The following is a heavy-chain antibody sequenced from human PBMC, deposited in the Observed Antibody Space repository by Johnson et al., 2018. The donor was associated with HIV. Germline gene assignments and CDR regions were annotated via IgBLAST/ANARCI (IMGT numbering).Heavy chain of an antibody. Sequence: VQLVESGGGLVQPGGSLRLSCAASGFTFSMYAMHWVRQAPGKGLEYVSAISSNGGSTYYADSVKGRITITRDNAKNSLYRQMNSLRAEDTAVYYCARAEGLTGRNAFDIWGQGTMVTVSS. CDR3: ARAEGLTGRNAFDI. CDR1: GFTFSMYA. D-gene: IGHD1-20*01. CDR2: ISSNGGST. V-gene: IGHV3-64*07. J-gene: IGHJ3*02.